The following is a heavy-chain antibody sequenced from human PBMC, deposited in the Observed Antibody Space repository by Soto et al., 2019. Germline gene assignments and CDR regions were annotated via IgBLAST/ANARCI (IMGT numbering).Heavy chain of an antibody. Sequence: QVPLVESGGGVVQPGRSLRLSCAASGFTYSSYAMHRVRQAPGKGLEWVAVISYDGSNKYYADSVKGRFTISRDNSKNTLYLQMNSLRAEDTAVYYCARDYRYFDFWGQGTLVTVSS. CDR2: ISYDGSNK. J-gene: IGHJ4*02. D-gene: IGHD4-4*01. CDR1: GFTYSSYA. CDR3: ARDYRYFDF. V-gene: IGHV3-30-3*01.